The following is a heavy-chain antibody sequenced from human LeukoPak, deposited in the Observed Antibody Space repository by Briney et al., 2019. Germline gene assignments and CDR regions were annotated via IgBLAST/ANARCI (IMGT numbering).Heavy chain of an antibody. V-gene: IGHV3-30-3*01. D-gene: IGHD3-10*01. Sequence: GGSLRLSCAASGFTFSSYAMHWVRQAPGKGLAWVAVISYDESNKYYADSVKGRFTISRDNSKNTLYLQMNSLRAEDTAVYYCARDTDYGSGRYYVADIDYWGQGTLVTVSS. CDR2: ISYDESNK. CDR1: GFTFSSYA. J-gene: IGHJ4*02. CDR3: ARDTDYGSGRYYVADIDY.